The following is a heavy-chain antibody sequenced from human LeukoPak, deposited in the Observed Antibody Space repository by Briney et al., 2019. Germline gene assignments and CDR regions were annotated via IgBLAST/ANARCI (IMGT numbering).Heavy chain of an antibody. V-gene: IGHV1-46*01. Sequence: VSVKVSCKASGYTFTSYYMHWVRQAPGQGLEWMGIINPSGGSTSYAQKFQGRVTMTRDTSTSTVYMELSSLRSEDTAVYYCARDRTDNVMDYYYYYGMDVWGQGTTVTVSS. J-gene: IGHJ6*02. D-gene: IGHD3-16*01. CDR3: ARDRTDNVMDYYYYYGMDV. CDR1: GYTFTSYY. CDR2: INPSGGST.